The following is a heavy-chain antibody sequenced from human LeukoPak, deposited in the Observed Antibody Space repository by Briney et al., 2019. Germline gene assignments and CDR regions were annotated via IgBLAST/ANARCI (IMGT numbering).Heavy chain of an antibody. V-gene: IGHV1-24*01. D-gene: IGHD3-10*01. Sequence: ASVKVSCKVSGYTLTELSMHWVRQAPGKGLEWMGGFDPEDGETIYAQKFQGGVTMTEDTSTDTAYMELSSLRSEDTAVYYCATVAAPPPITPFDYWGQGTLVTVSS. J-gene: IGHJ4*02. CDR2: FDPEDGET. CDR1: GYTLTELS. CDR3: ATVAAPPPITPFDY.